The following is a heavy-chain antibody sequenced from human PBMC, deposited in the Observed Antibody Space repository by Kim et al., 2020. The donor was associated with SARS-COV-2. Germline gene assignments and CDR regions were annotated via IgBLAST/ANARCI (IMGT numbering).Heavy chain of an antibody. Sequence: GGSLRLSCAASGFNFAGYDMSWVRQTPGQGLEWVSTISVAGNMVYAKSVKGRFAISRDNSRQTLGLQMTRLTVDDTAIYYCVPDPNWTFYWGRGTLVTVSSGMDVWGQGTTVTVSS. V-gene: IGHV3-23*01. D-gene: IGHD1-1*01. CDR1: GFNFAGYD. CDR2: ISVAGNM. CDR3: VPDPNWTFYWGRGTLVTVSSGMDV. J-gene: IGHJ6*02.